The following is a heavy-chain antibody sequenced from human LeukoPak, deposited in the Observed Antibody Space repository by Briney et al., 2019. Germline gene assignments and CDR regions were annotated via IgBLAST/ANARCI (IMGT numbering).Heavy chain of an antibody. CDR1: GFTFSSYW. Sequence: SGGSLRLSCAASGFTFSSYWMSWVRQAPGKGLEWVANIKQDGSEKYYVDSVKGRFTTSRDNAKNSLYLQMNSLRAEDTAVYYCATSSGYYYYFDYWGQGTLVTVSS. CDR3: ATSSGYYYYFDY. D-gene: IGHD3-22*01. CDR2: IKQDGSEK. V-gene: IGHV3-7*01. J-gene: IGHJ4*02.